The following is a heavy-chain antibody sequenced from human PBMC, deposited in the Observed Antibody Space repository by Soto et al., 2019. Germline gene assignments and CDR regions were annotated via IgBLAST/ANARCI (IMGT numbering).Heavy chain of an antibody. D-gene: IGHD2-2*01. CDR1: GGSISTYY. J-gene: IGHJ4*02. V-gene: IGHV4-59*01. CDR3: ARDHYAQSGTDY. Sequence: SETLSLTCTVSGGSISTYYWSWIRQPPGKGLEWIGYIYYSGSTNYNPSLKSRVTISVNTSKNTLYLQMNSLRAEDTAVYYCARDHYAQSGTDYWGQGTLVTVSS. CDR2: IYYSGST.